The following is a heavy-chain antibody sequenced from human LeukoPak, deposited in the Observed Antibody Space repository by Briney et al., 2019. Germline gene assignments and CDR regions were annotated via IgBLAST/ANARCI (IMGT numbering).Heavy chain of an antibody. J-gene: IGHJ3*02. D-gene: IGHD2-2*01. Sequence: GGSLRLSCAASGFTFSSYAMSWVRQAPGKGLEWVSVISGSGGSTYYADSVKGRFTISRDNSKNTLYLQMNSLRAEDTAVYYCAKIVVVPAAQGDAFDIWGQGTMVTVSS. CDR1: GFTFSSYA. V-gene: IGHV3-23*01. CDR3: AKIVVVPAAQGDAFDI. CDR2: ISGSGGST.